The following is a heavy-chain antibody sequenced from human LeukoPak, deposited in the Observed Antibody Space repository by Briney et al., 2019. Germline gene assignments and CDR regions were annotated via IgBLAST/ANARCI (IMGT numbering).Heavy chain of an antibody. J-gene: IGHJ4*02. Sequence: PGGSLRLSCVVSGLTFSNYWMIWVRQAPGKGLESVAIVNEDGSAKYYLDSVKGRFTISRDNARNSLYLEMNSLRAEDTAVYYCARVFWSGYSYYFDYWGQGTLVTVSS. CDR1: GLTFSNYW. V-gene: IGHV3-7*01. D-gene: IGHD3-3*01. CDR2: VNEDGSAK. CDR3: ARVFWSGYSYYFDY.